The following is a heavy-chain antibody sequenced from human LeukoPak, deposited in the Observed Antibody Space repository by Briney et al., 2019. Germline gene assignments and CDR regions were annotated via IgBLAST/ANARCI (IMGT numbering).Heavy chain of an antibody. D-gene: IGHD3-22*01. Sequence: ASVRVSCKTSGYTPTNFDINWVREATGQGREGRGWINPNSGETVYAQKFQGRVTITRNTSIGTAYVELSGLRSDDTAVYYCARGRRGRQTVVVIPDAFDLWGQGTMVTVSS. J-gene: IGHJ3*01. CDR2: INPNSGET. V-gene: IGHV1-8*03. CDR1: GYTPTNFD. CDR3: ARGRRGRQTVVVIPDAFDL.